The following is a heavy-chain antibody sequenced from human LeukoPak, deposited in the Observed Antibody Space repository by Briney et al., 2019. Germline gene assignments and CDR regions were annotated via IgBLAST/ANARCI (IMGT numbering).Heavy chain of an antibody. CDR1: GFTFDDYA. CDR2: ISGSSSHS. V-gene: IGHV3-11*06. D-gene: IGHD3-22*01. Sequence: PGGSLRLSCAASGFTFDDYAMHWVRQAPGKGLEWVSYISGSSSHSNYADSVKGRFTISRDNAKNSLFLQMSSLRADDTAIYYCARVNPISSGFYAYWGQGTLVTVSS. CDR3: ARVNPISSGFYAY. J-gene: IGHJ4*02.